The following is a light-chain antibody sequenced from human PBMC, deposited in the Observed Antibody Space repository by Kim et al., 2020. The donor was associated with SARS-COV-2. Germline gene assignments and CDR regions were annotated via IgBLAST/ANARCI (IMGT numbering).Light chain of an antibody. CDR2: GAS. V-gene: IGKV3-15*01. CDR3: QQYSNSHWT. CDR1: QGVSSN. Sequence: EIVMTQSPATLSVSPGERATLSCRASQGVSSNLAWYQQKPGQAPRLLIYGASTRAAGVPARFSGGGSGTEFTLTISSLQSEDFAVYYCQQYSNSHWTFGQGTKVDIK. J-gene: IGKJ1*01.